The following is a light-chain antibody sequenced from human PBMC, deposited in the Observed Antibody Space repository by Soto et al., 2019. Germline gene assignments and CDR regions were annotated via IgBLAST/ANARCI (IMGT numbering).Light chain of an antibody. V-gene: IGLV2-14*01. CDR2: DVS. J-gene: IGLJ2*01. Sequence: QSALTQPASVSGSPGQSITISCTGTSSDVAGYNYVSWYQQHPGKAPKLMIYDVSNRPSGVSNRFSGSKSGNTASLTISGLQAEDEAYYYCSSYTSSSTPIFGGGTKLTVL. CDR3: SSYTSSSTPI. CDR1: SSDVAGYNY.